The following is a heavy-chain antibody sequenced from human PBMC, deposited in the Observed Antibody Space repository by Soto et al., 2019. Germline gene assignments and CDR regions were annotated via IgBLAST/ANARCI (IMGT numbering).Heavy chain of an antibody. Sequence: SETLSLTCTVSGGSISSYYWSWIRQPPGKGLEWIGYIYYSGITDYNPSLKSRVTISVDTSKNQFSLKLSSVTAADTAVYYCARDAYYYDSSGYYYPYFDYWGQGTLVTVSS. CDR3: ARDAYYYDSSGYYYPYFDY. V-gene: IGHV4-59*01. J-gene: IGHJ4*02. CDR2: IYYSGIT. D-gene: IGHD3-22*01. CDR1: GGSISSYY.